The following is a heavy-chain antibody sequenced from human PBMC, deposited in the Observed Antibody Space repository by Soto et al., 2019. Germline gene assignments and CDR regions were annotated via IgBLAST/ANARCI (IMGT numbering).Heavy chain of an antibody. Sequence: GASLKVSCKASGYTFTDYYIHCVRAAPGQGLEWMGWINPNSGGTNYAQKFQGWVTMTRDTSISTAYMEVSRLRSDDTAVYFCARDRSGGTAGAMEVWGQGTTVTVSS. D-gene: IGHD2-15*01. CDR2: INPNSGGT. CDR3: ARDRSGGTAGAMEV. V-gene: IGHV1-2*04. J-gene: IGHJ6*02. CDR1: GYTFTDYY.